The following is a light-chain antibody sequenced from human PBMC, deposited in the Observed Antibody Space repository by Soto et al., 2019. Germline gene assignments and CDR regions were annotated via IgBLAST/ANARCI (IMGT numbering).Light chain of an antibody. J-gene: IGKJ4*01. V-gene: IGKV3-15*01. Sequence: EIVMTQSPVTLSVSPGERATLSCRASQSVRNTYLAWYQQKPGQAPRLLISGVSTRAAGIPARFSGSGSGTEFTLPISSLQSEDFAVYYCQQYGDWPLTFGGGTKVEIK. CDR1: QSVRNTY. CDR3: QQYGDWPLT. CDR2: GVS.